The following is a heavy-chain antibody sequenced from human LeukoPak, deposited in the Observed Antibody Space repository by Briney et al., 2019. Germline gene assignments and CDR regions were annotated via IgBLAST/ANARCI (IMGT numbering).Heavy chain of an antibody. D-gene: IGHD2-8*02. V-gene: IGHV3-66*01. Sequence: GGSLRVSCAASGFSVTTSYMSWVRQAPGKGLEWVSVIYSGGSTYYADSVKGRFTISRDNSKNTLYLQMNSLRAEDTAVYYCARDAGGYGMDVWGQGTTVTVSS. J-gene: IGHJ6*02. CDR3: ARDAGGYGMDV. CDR1: GFSVTTSY. CDR2: IYSGGST.